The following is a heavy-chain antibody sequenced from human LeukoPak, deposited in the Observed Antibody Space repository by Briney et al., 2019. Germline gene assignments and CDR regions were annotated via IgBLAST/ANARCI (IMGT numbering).Heavy chain of an antibody. CDR1: GFTVSSNY. D-gene: IGHD3-16*01. CDR2: IYSGGST. Sequence: GGSLRLSCAASGFTVSSNYMSWVRQAPGKGLEWVSVIYSGGSTYYADPVKGRFTISRDNSKNTLYLQMNSLRAEDTAVYYCARGGKWPYFDYWGQGTLVTVSS. J-gene: IGHJ4*02. V-gene: IGHV3-53*01. CDR3: ARGGKWPYFDY.